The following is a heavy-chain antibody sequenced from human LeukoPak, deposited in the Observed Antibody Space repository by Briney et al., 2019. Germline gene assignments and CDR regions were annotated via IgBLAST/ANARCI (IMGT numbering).Heavy chain of an antibody. V-gene: IGHV1-8*02. Sequence: GASVKVSCKASGYTFTSYGINWVRQATGQGLEWMGWMNPNSGNTGYAQKFQGRVTMTRNTSISTAYMELSSLRSEDTAVYYCARAGQLARGRDWFDPWGQGTLVTVSS. CDR3: ARAGQLARGRDWFDP. CDR1: GYTFTSYG. D-gene: IGHD1-1*01. J-gene: IGHJ5*02. CDR2: MNPNSGNT.